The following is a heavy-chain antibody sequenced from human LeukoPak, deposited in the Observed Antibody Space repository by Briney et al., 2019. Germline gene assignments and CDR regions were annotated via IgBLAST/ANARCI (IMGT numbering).Heavy chain of an antibody. CDR1: GGSISSYY. CDR2: IYYSGST. CDR3: ARDLDGSGSLDY. J-gene: IGHJ4*02. D-gene: IGHD3-10*01. V-gene: IGHV4-59*01. Sequence: SETLSLTCNVSGGSISSYYWSWIRQPPGKGLEWIGYIYYSGSTNYNPSLKSRVTISVDTSKNQFSLKLSSVTAADTAVYYCARDLDGSGSLDYWGQGTLVTVSS.